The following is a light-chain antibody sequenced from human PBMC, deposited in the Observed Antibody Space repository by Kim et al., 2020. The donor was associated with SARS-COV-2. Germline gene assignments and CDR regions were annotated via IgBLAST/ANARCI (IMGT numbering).Light chain of an antibody. CDR1: NSAIAGYYF. CDR2: EVN. CDR3: SSYAGRQNLV. J-gene: IGLJ2*01. V-gene: IGLV2-8*01. Sequence: GHVTTISSTGTNSAIAGYYFVAWYQQPPGNAPKVMIYEVNKRPSGVPDRFSGSKSGNTASLTVSGLQAEDEADYYCSSYAGRQNLVFGGGTQLTV.